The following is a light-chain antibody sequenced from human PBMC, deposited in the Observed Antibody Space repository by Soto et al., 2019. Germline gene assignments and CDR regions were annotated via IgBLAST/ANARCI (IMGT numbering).Light chain of an antibody. CDR1: SSNIGSNY. CDR2: RNN. J-gene: IGLJ1*01. CDR3: AAWDDILRGV. V-gene: IGLV1-47*01. Sequence: QSVLTQPPSASGTPGQRVTISCSGSSSNIGSNYVYWYQQLPGTAPKLLIYRNNQRPSGVPDRFSGSKSGTSASLAISGLRSEDEADYYCAAWDDILRGVFGPGTKVTV.